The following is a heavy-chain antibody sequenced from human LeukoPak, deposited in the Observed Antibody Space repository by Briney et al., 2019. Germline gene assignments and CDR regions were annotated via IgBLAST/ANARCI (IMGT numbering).Heavy chain of an antibody. D-gene: IGHD6-13*01. CDR1: GTSISSSTYY. J-gene: IGHJ4*02. Sequence: SETLSLTCTVAGTSISSSTYYWGWIRQPPGMGLEWIAGIYYTGTTYYNPSLKSRVAISIDTSKNQFSLKLSSVTAADTAVYFCARGFGSSWYYFDHWGQGTLVTVSS. CDR2: IYYTGTT. V-gene: IGHV4-39*07. CDR3: ARGFGSSWYYFDH.